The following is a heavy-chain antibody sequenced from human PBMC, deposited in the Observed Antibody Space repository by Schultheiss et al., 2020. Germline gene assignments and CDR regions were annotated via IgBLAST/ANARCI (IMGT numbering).Heavy chain of an antibody. V-gene: IGHV4-61*05. CDR1: GGSISSSSYY. CDR2: IYYSGST. Sequence: SQTLSLTCTVSGGSISSSSYYWGWIRQPPGKGLEWIGYIYYSGSTNYNPSLKSRVTISVDTSKNQFSLKLSSVTAADTAVYYCASQRWLHPSLGFDYWGQGTLVTVSS. CDR3: ASQRWLHPSLGFDY. D-gene: IGHD5-24*01. J-gene: IGHJ4*02.